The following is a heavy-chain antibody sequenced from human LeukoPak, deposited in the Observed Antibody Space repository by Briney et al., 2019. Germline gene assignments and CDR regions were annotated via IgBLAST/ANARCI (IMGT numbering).Heavy chain of an antibody. J-gene: IGHJ5*02. V-gene: IGHV4-4*09. CDR2: IYTSGST. CDR1: GGSISSYY. Sequence: SETLSLTCTVSGGSISSYYRSWIRQPPGKGLEWIGYIYTSGSTNYNPSLKSRVTISVDTSKNQFSLKLGSVTAADTAVYYCARAYSSSWYTWFDPWGQGTLVTVSS. CDR3: ARAYSSSWYTWFDP. D-gene: IGHD6-13*01.